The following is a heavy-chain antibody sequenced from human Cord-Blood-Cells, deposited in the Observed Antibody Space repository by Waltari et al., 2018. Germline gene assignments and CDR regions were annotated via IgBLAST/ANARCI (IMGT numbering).Heavy chain of an antibody. CDR2: IRSSSGYI. D-gene: IGHD3-16*01. CDR3: ARDQFEGAFDI. V-gene: IGHV3-21*05. J-gene: IGHJ3*02. Sequence: EVQLVESGGGLVKPGGSLRLSCAASGFTFSSYSMNWVRQAPGQGLGLVSYIRSSSGYIYYADSVKGRCTIARDTAKNSLYLQMNSLGAEDTAVYYCARDQFEGAFDIWGQGTMVTVSS. CDR1: GFTFSSYS.